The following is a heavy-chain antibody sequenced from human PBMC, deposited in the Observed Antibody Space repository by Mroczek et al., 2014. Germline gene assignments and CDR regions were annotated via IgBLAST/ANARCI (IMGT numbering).Heavy chain of an antibody. V-gene: IGHV4-34*01. D-gene: IGHD1-7*01. CDR1: GGSFSGYY. Sequence: QVQLQQWGAGLLKPSETLSLTCAVYGGSFSGYYWSWIRQPPGKGLEWIGEINHSGSTNYNPSLKSRVTISVDTSKNQFSLKLSSVTAADTAVYYCARGVDWNYSWFDPWGQGTLVTVSS. CDR3: ARGVDWNYSWFDP. J-gene: IGHJ5*02. CDR2: INHSGST.